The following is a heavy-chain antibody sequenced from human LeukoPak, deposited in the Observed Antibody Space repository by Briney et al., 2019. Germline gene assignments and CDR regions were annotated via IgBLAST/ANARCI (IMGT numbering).Heavy chain of an antibody. D-gene: IGHD3-16*01. CDR1: GFTFNTYA. CDR3: AIDIGGSNDY. CDR2: ISGSGDST. J-gene: IGHJ4*02. Sequence: GGSLRLSCAASGFTFNTYAMSWVRQAPGKGLEWVSAISGSGDSTYYADSVKGRFTISRDNSKNTLYLQMNSLRAEDTAVYYCAIDIGGSNDYWGQGTLVTVSS. V-gene: IGHV3-23*01.